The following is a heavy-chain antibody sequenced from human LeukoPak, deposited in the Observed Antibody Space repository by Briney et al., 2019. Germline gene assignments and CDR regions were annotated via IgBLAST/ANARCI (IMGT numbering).Heavy chain of an antibody. CDR2: ISGSGGST. CDR1: GITFSSYA. Sequence: GGSLRLSCAASGITFSSYAMSWVRQAPGKGLEWVSAISGSGGSTYYADSVKGRFTMSRDNSKNTLYLQMNSLRAEDTAVYYCAKTFLRYFDYFDYWGQGTLVTVSS. D-gene: IGHD3-9*01. CDR3: AKTFLRYFDYFDY. V-gene: IGHV3-23*01. J-gene: IGHJ4*02.